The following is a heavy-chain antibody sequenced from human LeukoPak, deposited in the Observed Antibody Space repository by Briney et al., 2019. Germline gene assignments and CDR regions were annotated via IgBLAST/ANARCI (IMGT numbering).Heavy chain of an antibody. Sequence: GASVKVPCKTSGGTFSSSAINWVRQAPGQGLEWMGGIIPIFGTTNYAQKFQGRVTITADESTSTAYMELSSLRSDDTAVYYCAREYSRGSSAYWTDYWGQGTLVTVSS. J-gene: IGHJ4*02. CDR3: AREYSRGSSAYWTDY. CDR2: IIPIFGTT. V-gene: IGHV1-69*13. D-gene: IGHD3-22*01. CDR1: GGTFSSSA.